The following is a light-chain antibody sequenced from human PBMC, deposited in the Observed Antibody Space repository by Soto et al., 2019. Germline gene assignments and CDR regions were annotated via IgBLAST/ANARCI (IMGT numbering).Light chain of an antibody. J-gene: IGLJ1*01. CDR2: EVF. Sequence: QSALTQPASVSGSPGQSITICCTGTNDDVGAHRFISWYQQLPGKAPKVMIYEVFNRPSGVSDRFSGSKSGNTASLTISGLQPEGEADYYFAAYSNTAAWIFGTGTKLTVL. V-gene: IGLV2-14*01. CDR3: AAYSNTAAWI. CDR1: NDDVGAHRF.